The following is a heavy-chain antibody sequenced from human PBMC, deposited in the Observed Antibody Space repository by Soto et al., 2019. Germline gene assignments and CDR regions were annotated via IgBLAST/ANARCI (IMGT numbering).Heavy chain of an antibody. CDR3: ARAHYYDSWNNYFDY. CDR1: GYTFTDYY. Sequence: ASVKVSCKASGYTFTDYYLNWVRQAPGQGLEWMGWINPHSGGTNHAQKFQGRVTMTRDTSINTAYMDLSSLRSDDTAVYFCARAHYYDSWNNYFDYWGQGALVTVSS. D-gene: IGHD3-22*01. CDR2: INPHSGGT. V-gene: IGHV1-2*02. J-gene: IGHJ4*02.